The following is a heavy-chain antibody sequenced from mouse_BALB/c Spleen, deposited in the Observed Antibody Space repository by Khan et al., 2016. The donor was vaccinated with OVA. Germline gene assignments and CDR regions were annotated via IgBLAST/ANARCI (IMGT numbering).Heavy chain of an antibody. Sequence: MQLEESGPSLVKPSQTLSLTCSVTGDSITSGYWNWIRKFPGNKLEYMGYISYSGNSYYNPSLKSRISVTRDTSKTQYYLQLNSVTTEDTATYYCACELRGFAYWGQGTLVTVSA. D-gene: IGHD1-1*01. CDR2: ISYSGNS. CDR3: ACELRGFAY. J-gene: IGHJ3*01. V-gene: IGHV3-8*02. CDR1: GDSITSGY.